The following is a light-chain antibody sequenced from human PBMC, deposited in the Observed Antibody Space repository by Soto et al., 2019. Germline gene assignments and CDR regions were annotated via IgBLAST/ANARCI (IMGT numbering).Light chain of an antibody. J-gene: IGLJ1*01. CDR2: EVS. CDR3: SSYTSSTPLGYV. CDR1: SSDVGGYNF. V-gene: IGLV2-14*01. Sequence: QSVLTQPASVSGSPGQSITISCTGTSSDVGGYNFVSWYQQHPGKAPKLMIYEVSNWPSGVSNRFSGSKSGNTASLTISGLQAEDEADYYCSSYTSSTPLGYVFGTGTKLTVL.